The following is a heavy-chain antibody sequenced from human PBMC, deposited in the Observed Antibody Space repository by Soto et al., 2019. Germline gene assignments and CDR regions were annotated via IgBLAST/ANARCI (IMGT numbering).Heavy chain of an antibody. CDR1: GFTFSSYA. V-gene: IGHV3-23*01. CDR3: AKDRSAYYDILTGYSY. Sequence: PGGSLRLSCAASGFTFSSYAMSWVRQAPGKGLEWVSAISGSGGSTYYADSVKGRFTISRDNSKNTLYLQMNSLRAEDTAVYYCAKDRSAYYDILTGYSYWGQGTLVTVSS. J-gene: IGHJ4*02. CDR2: ISGSGGST. D-gene: IGHD3-9*01.